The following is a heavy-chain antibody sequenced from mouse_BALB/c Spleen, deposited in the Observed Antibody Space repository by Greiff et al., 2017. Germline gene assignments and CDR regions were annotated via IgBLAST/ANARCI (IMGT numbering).Heavy chain of an antibody. Sequence: EVQGVESGGGLVQPGGSRKLSCAASGFTFSSFGMHWVRQAPEKGLEWVAYISSGSSTIYYADTVKGRFTISRDNPKNTLFLQMTSLRSEDTAMYYCARASCDGYSVGFLGVGGGGTTVSVSS. J-gene: IGHJ1*01. CDR2: ISSGSSTI. D-gene: IGHD2-3*01. CDR3: ARASCDGYSVGFLGV. CDR1: GFTFSSFG. V-gene: IGHV5-17*02.